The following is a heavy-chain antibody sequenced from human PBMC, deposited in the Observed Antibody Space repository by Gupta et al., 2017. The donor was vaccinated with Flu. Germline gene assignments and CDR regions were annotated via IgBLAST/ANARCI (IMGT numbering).Heavy chain of an antibody. V-gene: IGHV4-34*01. D-gene: IGHD1-26*01. Sequence: QVQLQQWGAGLLKPSETLSLTCAVYGGSFSGYYWSWIRQPPGKGLEWIGEINHSGSTNYNPSLKSRVTISVDTSKNQFSLKLSSVTAADTAVYYCATRLVGALHRWGQGTLVTVSS. CDR1: GGSFSGYY. J-gene: IGHJ4*02. CDR3: ATRLVGALHR. CDR2: INHSGST.